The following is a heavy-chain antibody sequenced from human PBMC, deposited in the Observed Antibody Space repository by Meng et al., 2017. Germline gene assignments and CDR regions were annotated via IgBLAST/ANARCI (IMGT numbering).Heavy chain of an antibody. V-gene: IGHV3-7*01. CDR1: GFTFSSYW. CDR2: INQDGSEK. Sequence: GGSLRLSCAASGFTFSSYWMSWVRQAPGKGLEWVANINQDGSEKYYVDSVKGRFIISRANAKNSLYLQMNSLRAEDTAVYYCARSDGDYFDYWGQGTLVTVSS. J-gene: IGHJ4*02. CDR3: ARSDGDYFDY. D-gene: IGHD4-17*01.